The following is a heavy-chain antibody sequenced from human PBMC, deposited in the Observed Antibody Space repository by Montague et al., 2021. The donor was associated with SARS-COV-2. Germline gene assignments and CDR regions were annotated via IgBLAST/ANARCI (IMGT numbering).Heavy chain of an antibody. Sequence: SLRLSCAASDFSLDLSWMSWVRQAPGKGLEWVVNIMADGSQKYYVDSVKGRFTISRDKAYKSVYLQMNSLRVEDTAVYYCAREKTVRGIYYFGMDVWGQGTTVTVSS. D-gene: IGHD4-11*01. J-gene: IGHJ6*02. CDR2: IMADGSQK. CDR1: DFSLDLSW. V-gene: IGHV3-7*03. CDR3: AREKTVRGIYYFGMDV.